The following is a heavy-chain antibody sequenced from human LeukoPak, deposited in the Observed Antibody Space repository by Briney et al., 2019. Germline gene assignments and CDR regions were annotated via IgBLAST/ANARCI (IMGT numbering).Heavy chain of an antibody. CDR1: GGTFSSYA. Sequence: SVKVSCKASGGTFSSYAISWARQAPGQGLEWMGRIIPIFGTANYAQKFQGRVTITTDESTSTAYMELSSLRSEDTAVYYCARDLYYYDGSGYPSPFDYWGQGTLVTVSS. D-gene: IGHD3-22*01. V-gene: IGHV1-69*05. J-gene: IGHJ4*02. CDR3: ARDLYYYDGSGYPSPFDY. CDR2: IIPIFGTA.